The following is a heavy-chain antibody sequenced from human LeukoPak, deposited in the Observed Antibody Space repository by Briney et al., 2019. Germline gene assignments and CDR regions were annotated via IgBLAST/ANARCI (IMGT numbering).Heavy chain of an antibody. D-gene: IGHD5-12*01. CDR1: GYTFTSYG. V-gene: IGHV1-18*04. CDR2: ISAYNGNT. CDR3: ARVGGYSGYEDYYYYGMDV. Sequence: ASVKVSCKASGYTFTSYGISWVRQAPGQGLEWMGWISAYNGNTNYAQKLQGRVTMTTDTSTSTVYMELRSLRSDDTAVYYCARVGGYSGYEDYYYYGMDVWGKGTTVTVSS. J-gene: IGHJ6*04.